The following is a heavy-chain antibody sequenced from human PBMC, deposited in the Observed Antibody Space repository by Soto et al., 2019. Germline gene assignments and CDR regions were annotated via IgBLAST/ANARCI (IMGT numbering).Heavy chain of an antibody. CDR3: IRPMTGTTRGFDY. Sequence: EVQLVESGGGLVQPGGSLRLSCAASGFTFSDHYMDWVRQAPGKGLEWVGRSRNKANSYTTEYVASVKGRFTISRDDSENSVHLQMNSLKTEDTAVYFCIRPMTGTTRGFDYWGQGTLVTVSS. J-gene: IGHJ4*02. CDR1: GFTFSDHY. V-gene: IGHV3-72*01. CDR2: SRNKANSYTT. D-gene: IGHD1-7*01.